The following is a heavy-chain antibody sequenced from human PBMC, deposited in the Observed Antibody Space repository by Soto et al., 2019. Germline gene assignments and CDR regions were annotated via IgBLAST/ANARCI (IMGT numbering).Heavy chain of an antibody. CDR3: ARHIVVVVAATGGWFDP. J-gene: IGHJ5*02. V-gene: IGHV4-30-2*01. CDR1: GGSISSGGYS. Sequence: PSETLSLTCAVSGGSISSGGYSWSWIRQPPGKGLEWIGYIYHSGSTYYNPSLKSRVTISVDRSKNQFSLKLSSVTAADTAVYYCARHIVVVVAATGGWFDPWGQGTLVTVSS. CDR2: IYHSGST. D-gene: IGHD2-15*01.